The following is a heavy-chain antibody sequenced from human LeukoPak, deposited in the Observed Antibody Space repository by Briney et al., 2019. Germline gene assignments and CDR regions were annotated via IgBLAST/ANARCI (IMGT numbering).Heavy chain of an antibody. Sequence: PSETLSLTCTVSGGSISSYYWSWVRQPPAKGLEWIGYIYYSGSTKYNPSLTSRVTISVDTSKNQFSLKLSSVTAADTAVYYCARVIAVAGAVNAFDIWGQGTMVTVSS. CDR3: ARVIAVAGAVNAFDI. CDR1: GGSISSYY. D-gene: IGHD6-19*01. J-gene: IGHJ3*02. V-gene: IGHV4-59*01. CDR2: IYYSGST.